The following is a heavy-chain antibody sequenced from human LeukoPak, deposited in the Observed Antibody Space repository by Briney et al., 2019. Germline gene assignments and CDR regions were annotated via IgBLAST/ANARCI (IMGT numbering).Heavy chain of an antibody. CDR3: ARAGRFWSGYRYYFDY. CDR1: GGSFSGYY. CDR2: INHSGST. D-gene: IGHD3-3*01. Sequence: SETLSLTCAVYGGSFSGYYWSWIPQPPGKGLEWIGEINHSGSTNYNPSLKSRVTISVDTSKNQFSLKLSSVTAADTAVYYCARAGRFWSGYRYYFDYWGQGTLVTVSS. V-gene: IGHV4-34*01. J-gene: IGHJ4*02.